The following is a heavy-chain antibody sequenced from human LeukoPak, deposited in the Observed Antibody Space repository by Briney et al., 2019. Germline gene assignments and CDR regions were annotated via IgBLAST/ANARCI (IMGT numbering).Heavy chain of an antibody. Sequence: GGSLRLSCAASGFTFDDYGMSWVRQAPGKGLEWVSGINWNGGSTGYADSVKGRFTISRDNAKNSLYLQMNSLRAEDTALYYCARDVRYCSSTSCWWAYWGQGTLVTVSS. V-gene: IGHV3-20*04. CDR3: ARDVRYCSSTSCWWAY. D-gene: IGHD2-2*01. CDR2: INWNGGST. CDR1: GFTFDDYG. J-gene: IGHJ4*02.